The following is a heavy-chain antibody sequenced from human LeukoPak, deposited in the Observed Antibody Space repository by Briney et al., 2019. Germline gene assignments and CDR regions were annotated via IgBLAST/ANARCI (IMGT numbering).Heavy chain of an antibody. CDR3: ARDQRLQLNFDY. V-gene: IGHV1-2*02. Sequence: ASVTVSCKASGYTFTGYYMHWVRQAPGHRLEWMGWINPKIGDTNYAQKFQGRVTMTRDTSINTVYMELRSLRSDDTAVYYCARDQRLQLNFDYWGQGTLVTVSS. J-gene: IGHJ4*02. CDR1: GYTFTGYY. CDR2: INPKIGDT.